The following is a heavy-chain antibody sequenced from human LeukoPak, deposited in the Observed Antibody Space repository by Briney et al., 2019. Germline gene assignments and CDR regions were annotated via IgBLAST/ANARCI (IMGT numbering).Heavy chain of an antibody. CDR1: GGSISSGDYY. D-gene: IGHD6-13*01. J-gene: IGHJ4*02. CDR3: ARVTSSSWDPFFDY. V-gene: IGHV4-30-4*08. CDR2: IYYSGST. Sequence: SETLSLTCTVSGGSISSGDYYWSWIRQTPGKGLEWIGYIYYSGSTYYNPSLKSRVTISVDTSKNQFSLKLSSVTAADTAVYYCARVTSSSWDPFFDYWGQGTLVTVSS.